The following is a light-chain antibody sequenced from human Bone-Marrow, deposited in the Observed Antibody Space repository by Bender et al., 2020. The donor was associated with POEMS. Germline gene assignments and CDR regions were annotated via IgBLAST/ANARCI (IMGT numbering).Light chain of an antibody. J-gene: IGLJ1*01. Sequence: SFELVQPSSVSVSPGQTAAISCSGDNLGDKYVSWYQQKPGQSPVLIIYHDSKRPSGIPERFSGSSSGNTGTLTISGTQSMDEADYYCQAWDSGFYGFGSGSRVTVL. CDR2: HDS. CDR1: NLGDKY. V-gene: IGLV3-1*01. CDR3: QAWDSGFYG.